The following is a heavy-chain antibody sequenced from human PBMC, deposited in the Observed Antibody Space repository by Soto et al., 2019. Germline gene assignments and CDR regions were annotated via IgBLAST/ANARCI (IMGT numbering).Heavy chain of an antibody. J-gene: IGHJ4*02. CDR2: INHTGGT. CDR1: GGSVNGYY. V-gene: IGHV4-34*10. D-gene: IGHD5-18*01. Sequence: SETLSLTCAVYGGSVNGYYWNWIRQPPGKGLEWIGEINHTGGTHYNPSLKSRVTMSVDTSKNQFSLKLSSVTAADTAVYYCARDLQLWEFDYWGQGTLVTVSS. CDR3: ARDLQLWEFDY.